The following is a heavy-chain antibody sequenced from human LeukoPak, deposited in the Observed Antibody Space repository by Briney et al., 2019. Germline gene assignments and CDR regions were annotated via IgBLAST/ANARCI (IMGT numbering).Heavy chain of an antibody. V-gene: IGHV4-61*01. CDR1: GYSISSGYY. Sequence: SETLSLTCTVSGYSISSGYYWGWIRQPPGKGLEWIGYIYYSGSTNYNPSLKSRVTISVDTSKNQFSLKLSSVTAADTAVYYCARDSSGLNDYWGQGTLVTVSS. CDR2: IYYSGST. D-gene: IGHD3-22*01. CDR3: ARDSSGLNDY. J-gene: IGHJ4*02.